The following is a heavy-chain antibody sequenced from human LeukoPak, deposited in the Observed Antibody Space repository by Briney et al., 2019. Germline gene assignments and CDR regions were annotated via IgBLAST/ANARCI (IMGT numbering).Heavy chain of an antibody. CDR3: AREGLSSYDSSGYYYGDAFDI. Sequence: TSQTLSLTCAVSGGSISSGGYSWSWIRQPPGKGLEWIGTIYHSGSTYYNPSLKSRVTISVDTSKNQFSLKLSSVTAADTAVYYCAREGLSSYDSSGYYYGDAFDIWGQGTMVTVSS. CDR2: IYHSGST. D-gene: IGHD3-22*01. J-gene: IGHJ3*02. V-gene: IGHV4-30-4*07. CDR1: GGSISSGGYS.